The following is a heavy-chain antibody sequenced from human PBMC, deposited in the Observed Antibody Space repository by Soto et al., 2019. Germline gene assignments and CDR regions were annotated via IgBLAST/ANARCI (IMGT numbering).Heavy chain of an antibody. Sequence: QVQLVESGGGVVQPGRSLRLSCAASGFTFSSYAMHWVRQAPGKGLEWVAVISYDGSNKYYADSVKGRFTISRDNSKNSLYLQMNSLGGEDTAVYYCERGYSSSWYRSYYYCYGMDVWGQGPTVTVSS. CDR2: ISYDGSNK. CDR1: GFTFSSYA. V-gene: IGHV3-30-3*01. J-gene: IGHJ6*02. D-gene: IGHD6-13*01. CDR3: ERGYSSSWYRSYYYCYGMDV.